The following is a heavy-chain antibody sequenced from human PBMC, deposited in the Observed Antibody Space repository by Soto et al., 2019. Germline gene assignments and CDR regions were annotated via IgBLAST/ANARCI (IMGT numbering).Heavy chain of an antibody. Sequence: GGSLRLSCAASGFTFSSYWMHWVRQAPGKGLVWVSRINSDGSSTSYADSVKGRFTISRDNAKNTLYLQMNSLRAEDTAVYYCARDRVYCSSTSCSQFGYWGQGTLVTVSS. CDR1: GFTFSSYW. CDR3: ARDRVYCSSTSCSQFGY. J-gene: IGHJ4*02. V-gene: IGHV3-74*01. D-gene: IGHD2-2*01. CDR2: INSDGSST.